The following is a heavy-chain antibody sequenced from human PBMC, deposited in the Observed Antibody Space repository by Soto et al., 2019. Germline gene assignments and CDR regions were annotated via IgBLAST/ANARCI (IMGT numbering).Heavy chain of an antibody. Sequence: GASVKVSCKASGFTFTSSAVQWVRQARGQRLEWIGWIVVGSGNTNYAQKFQERVTITRDMSTSTAYMELSSLRSEDTAVYYCAAGYFGAADGTDDDYWGQGTLVTVSS. CDR1: GFTFTSSA. J-gene: IGHJ4*02. CDR2: IVVGSGNT. V-gene: IGHV1-58*01. D-gene: IGHD6-13*01. CDR3: AAGYFGAADGTDDDY.